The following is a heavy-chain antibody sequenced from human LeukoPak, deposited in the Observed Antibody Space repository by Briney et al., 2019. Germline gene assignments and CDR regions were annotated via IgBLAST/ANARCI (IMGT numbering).Heavy chain of an antibody. D-gene: IGHD3-22*01. CDR2: IKSKTDGGTT. J-gene: IGHJ4*02. CDR3: TTDYLGIVVVIATAVDY. CDR1: GFTFSNAW. V-gene: IGHV3-15*01. Sequence: GGSLRLSCAASGFTFSNAWMSWVRQAPGKGLEWVGRIKSKTDGGTTDYAAPVKGRFTISRDDSKNTLHLQMNSLKTEDTAVYYCTTDYLGIVVVIATAVDYWGQGTLVTVSS.